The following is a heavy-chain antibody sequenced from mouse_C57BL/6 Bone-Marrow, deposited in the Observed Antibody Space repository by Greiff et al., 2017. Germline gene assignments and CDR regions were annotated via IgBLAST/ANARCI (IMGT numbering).Heavy chain of an antibody. D-gene: IGHD2-3*01. CDR2: IYPRSGNT. J-gene: IGHJ2*01. V-gene: IGHV1-81*01. CDR1: GYTFTSYG. CDR3: AKLGWLPYFY. Sequence: QVQLKESGAELARPGASVKLSCKASGYTFTSYGISWVKQRTGQGLEWIGEIYPRSGNTYYNEKFKGKDTLTADKSSSTAYMELRSLTSEDSAVYFCAKLGWLPYFYWGQGTTLTVSS.